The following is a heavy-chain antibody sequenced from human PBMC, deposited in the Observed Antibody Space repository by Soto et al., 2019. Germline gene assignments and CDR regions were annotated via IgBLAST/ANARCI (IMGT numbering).Heavy chain of an antibody. J-gene: IGHJ5*02. D-gene: IGHD3-3*01. V-gene: IGHV4-30-4*01. CDR2: INDSGST. Sequence: SETLSLTCTVSGGSISSDGSYWSWIRQSPEKGLEWLGYINDSGSTYYRPSLKSRLLISIDTSKNQFSLRLRTVTAADAAVYYCARGPAIPYYAFWRGSGLGFDPWGQGTLVTVSS. CDR1: GGSISSDGSY. CDR3: ARGPAIPYYAFWRGSGLGFDP.